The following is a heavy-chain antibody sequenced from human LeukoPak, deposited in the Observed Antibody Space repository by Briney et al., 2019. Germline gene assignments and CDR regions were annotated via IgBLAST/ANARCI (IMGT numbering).Heavy chain of an antibody. Sequence: GGSLRLSCAASGFTFSSYAMHWVRQAPGKGLEWVAVISYDGSNKYYADSVKGRFTISRDNSNNTLYLQMNSLRAEDTAVYYCARTGMGSGSYFDYWGQGTLVTVSS. CDR2: ISYDGSNK. V-gene: IGHV3-30-3*01. CDR3: ARTGMGSGSYFDY. D-gene: IGHD3-10*01. J-gene: IGHJ4*02. CDR1: GFTFSSYA.